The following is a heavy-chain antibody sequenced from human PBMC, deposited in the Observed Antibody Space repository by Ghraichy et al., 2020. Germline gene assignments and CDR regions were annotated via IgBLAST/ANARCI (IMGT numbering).Heavy chain of an antibody. CDR3: ARDSRYCTAHDCRGDAFDV. D-gene: IGHD2-8*02. V-gene: IGHV3-21*01. Sequence: GESLNISCAASGFSVSNYSMNWVRQAPGKGLEWVSAISRSGSYIYYADSVKGRFIISRDNAKNSLFLQMNSLRAEDMAVYYCARDSRYCTAHDCRGDAFDVWGQGTMVTVSS. CDR1: GFSVSNYS. J-gene: IGHJ3*01. CDR2: ISRSGSYI.